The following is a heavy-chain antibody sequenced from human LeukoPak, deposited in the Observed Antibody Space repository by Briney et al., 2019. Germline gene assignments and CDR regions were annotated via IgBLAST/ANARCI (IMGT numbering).Heavy chain of an antibody. CDR2: ISSSCSTI. V-gene: IGHV3-48*03. D-gene: IGHD3-10*01. CDR1: GFTFSSYE. J-gene: IGHJ3*02. Sequence: GGSLRLSCAASGFTFSSYEMNWVRQAPGKGLEWVSYISSSCSTIYYADSVKGRFTISRDNAKNSLYLQMNSLRAEDTAVYYCAREGGSGSPTGDAFDIWGQGTMVTVSS. CDR3: AREGGSGSPTGDAFDI.